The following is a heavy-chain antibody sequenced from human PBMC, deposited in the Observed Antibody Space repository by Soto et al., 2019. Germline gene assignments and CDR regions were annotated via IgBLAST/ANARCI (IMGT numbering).Heavy chain of an antibody. Sequence: TVSDGNIINRDYYWSRKSQPPGKGLEWIGYIYYSGSTYYNPSLKSRVTISVDTSKNQFSLKLSSVTAADTSVYYCARNPEVTAVLDYLVQG. CDR1: DGNIINRDYY. D-gene: IGHD2-21*02. CDR3: ARNPEVTAVLDY. CDR2: IYYSGST. V-gene: IGHV4-30-4*01. J-gene: IGHJ4*02.